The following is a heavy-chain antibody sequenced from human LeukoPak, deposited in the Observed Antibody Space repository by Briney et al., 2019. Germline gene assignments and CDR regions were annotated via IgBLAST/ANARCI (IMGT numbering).Heavy chain of an antibody. CDR3: ARGRGSGSPYFDY. J-gene: IGHJ4*02. Sequence: ASETLSLTCAVYGGSFSGNYWSWIRQPPGKGLEWFGEISHGGSTNYNPSLKSRVTISVDTSKNQFSLKMSSVTAADTAVYYCARGRGSGSPYFDYWGQGTLVTVSS. CDR1: GGSFSGNY. V-gene: IGHV4-34*01. CDR2: ISHGGST. D-gene: IGHD3-10*01.